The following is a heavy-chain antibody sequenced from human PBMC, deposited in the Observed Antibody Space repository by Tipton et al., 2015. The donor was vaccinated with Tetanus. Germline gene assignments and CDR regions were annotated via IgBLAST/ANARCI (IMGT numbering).Heavy chain of an antibody. J-gene: IGHJ4*02. Sequence: TLSLTCTVSGGSIRSYYWSWIRQPPGMGLEWIGYIYNSGTTKYNPSLKSRVTIPVDTSKNQLSLRLGSVTAADTAVFYCAGSSSWSPNHDTWGQGTLVTVSS. D-gene: IGHD6-13*01. CDR3: AGSSSWSPNHDT. CDR1: GGSIRSYY. V-gene: IGHV4-59*03. CDR2: IYNSGTT.